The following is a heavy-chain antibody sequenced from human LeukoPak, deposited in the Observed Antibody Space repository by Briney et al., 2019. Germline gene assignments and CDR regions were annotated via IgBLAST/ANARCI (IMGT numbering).Heavy chain of an antibody. CDR3: ARGWHHGMDV. Sequence: GGSLRLSCAASGFTFSSYSTNWVRQAPGKGLEWVSSISSSSSYIYYADSVKGRFTISRDNAKNSLYLQMNSLRAEDTAVYYCARGWHHGMDVWGQGTTVTVSS. D-gene: IGHD2-15*01. CDR1: GFTFSSYS. V-gene: IGHV3-21*04. J-gene: IGHJ6*02. CDR2: ISSSSSYI.